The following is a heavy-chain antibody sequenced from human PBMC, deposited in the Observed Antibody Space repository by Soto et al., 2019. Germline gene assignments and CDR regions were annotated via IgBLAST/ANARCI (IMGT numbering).Heavy chain of an antibody. V-gene: IGHV3-23*03. CDR2: IQSGGTT. CDR3: AKATFYDFWSGYSLTSDY. D-gene: IGHD3-3*01. J-gene: IGHJ4*02. Sequence: GGSLRLSCAASGFTFSSYAMSWVRQAPGKGLEWVSLIQSGGTTYYADSVKGRFTISRDNSKNTLYLQMNSLRAEDTAVYYCAKATFYDFWSGYSLTSDYWGQGTLVTVSS. CDR1: GFTFSSYA.